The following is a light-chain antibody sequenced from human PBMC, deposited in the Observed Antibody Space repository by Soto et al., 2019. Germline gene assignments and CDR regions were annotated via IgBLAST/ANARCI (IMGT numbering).Light chain of an antibody. CDR1: SGHSSYI. V-gene: IGLV4-60*02. Sequence: QPVLTQSSSASASPGSSVKLTCTLSSGHSSYIIAWHQQQPGKAPRSLMKLEGSGSYNKGSGVPDRFSGSSSGADRYLTISNLQFEDEADYYCETWDSNTRVFGGGTKLTVL. CDR3: ETWDSNTRV. CDR2: LEGSGSY. J-gene: IGLJ3*02.